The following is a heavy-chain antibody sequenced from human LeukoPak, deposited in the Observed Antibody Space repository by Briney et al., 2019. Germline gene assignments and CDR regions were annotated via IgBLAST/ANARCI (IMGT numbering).Heavy chain of an antibody. CDR1: GFSLSTSGVG. CDR3: ARTYYYGSGSYYIDY. D-gene: IGHD3-10*01. V-gene: IGHV2-5*02. Sequence: SGPTLVNPTQTLTLTCTFSGFSLSTSGVGVGWIRQPPGKALEWLALIYWDDDKRYSPSLKSRLTITKDTSKNQVVLTMTNMGPVDTATYYCARTYYYGSGSYYIDYWGQGTLVTVSS. J-gene: IGHJ4*02. CDR2: IYWDDDK.